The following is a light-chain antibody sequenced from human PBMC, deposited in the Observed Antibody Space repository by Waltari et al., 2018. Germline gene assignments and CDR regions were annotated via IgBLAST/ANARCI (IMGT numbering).Light chain of an antibody. Sequence: QSALTQPRSVSGSPGQPVTITSTGTSSDVGGYDYVSCYQQHPGEPPTLMVYDVPKRPPGVPARCSGSKSGNTASLTISGLQTEDEADYYGCSFAASYTSYVIFGGGTKLTVL. J-gene: IGLJ2*01. CDR2: DVP. CDR3: CSFAASYTSYVI. V-gene: IGLV2-11*01. CDR1: SSDVGGYDY.